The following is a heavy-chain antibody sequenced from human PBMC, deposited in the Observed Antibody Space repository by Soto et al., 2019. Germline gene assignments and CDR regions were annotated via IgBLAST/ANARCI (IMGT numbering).Heavy chain of an antibody. J-gene: IGHJ6*02. D-gene: IGHD3-3*01. CDR3: ARALIRFLDWIPENYYYGMDV. Sequence: GASVKVSCKPSGHTFSAYYIHWVRQAPGQGLEWMGWINPNSGGTNYAQKFQGRVTMTRDTSSRTVYMELSRLTSDDTAVYYCARALIRFLDWIPENYYYGMDVRGQGTTVTVSS. CDR1: GHTFSAYY. CDR2: INPNSGGT. V-gene: IGHV1-2*02.